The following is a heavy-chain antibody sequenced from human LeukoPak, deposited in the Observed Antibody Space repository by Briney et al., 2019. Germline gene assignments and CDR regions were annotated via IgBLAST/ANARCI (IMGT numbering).Heavy chain of an antibody. CDR1: GGSISSYY. V-gene: IGHV4-59*08. J-gene: IGHJ4*02. CDR2: IYYSGST. Sequence: PSETLSLTCTVSGGSISSYYWSWIRQPPGKGLEWIGYIYYSGSTNYNPSLKSRVTISVDTSKSQFSLKLSSVTAADTAVYYCARHSGSGTSYDYWGQGTLVTVSS. CDR3: ARHSGSGTSYDY. D-gene: IGHD2-15*01.